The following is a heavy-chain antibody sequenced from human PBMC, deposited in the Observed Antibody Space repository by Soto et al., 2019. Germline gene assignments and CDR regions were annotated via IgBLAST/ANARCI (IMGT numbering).Heavy chain of an antibody. Sequence: SVKVSCKASGGTFSSYAISWVRQAPGQGLEWMGGIIPIFGTANYAQKFQGRVTITADESTSTAYMELSSLRSEDTAVYYCARDRTYYYGSGSGTDYYYYYGMDVWGQGTTVTVSS. D-gene: IGHD3-10*01. V-gene: IGHV1-69*13. CDR1: GGTFSSYA. J-gene: IGHJ6*02. CDR2: IIPIFGTA. CDR3: ARDRTYYYGSGSGTDYYYYYGMDV.